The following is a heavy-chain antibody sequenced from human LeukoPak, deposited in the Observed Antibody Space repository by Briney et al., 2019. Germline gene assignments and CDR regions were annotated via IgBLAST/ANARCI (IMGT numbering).Heavy chain of an antibody. CDR3: ARDGSGYYDSSGYYYDDY. Sequence: ASVNVSCKASGGTFSNYAISWVRQAPGQGLEWMGWISAYNGNTNYAQKLQGRVTMTTDTSTSTAYMELRSLRSDDTAVYYCARDGSGYYDSSGYYYDDYWGQGTLVTVSS. CDR1: GGTFSNYA. V-gene: IGHV1-18*01. CDR2: ISAYNGNT. J-gene: IGHJ4*02. D-gene: IGHD3-22*01.